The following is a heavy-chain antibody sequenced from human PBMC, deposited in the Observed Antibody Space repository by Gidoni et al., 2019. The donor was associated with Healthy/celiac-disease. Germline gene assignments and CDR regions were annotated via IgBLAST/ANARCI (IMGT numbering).Heavy chain of an antibody. D-gene: IGHD3-10*01. CDR1: GFTFSDYY. CDR2: ISSSSSYT. V-gene: IGHV3-11*05. CDR3: ARTVMVRGVINPHDYFDY. Sequence: QVQLVESGGGLVKPGGSLRLSCAASGFTFSDYYMSWIRQAPGKGLEWVSYISSSSSYTNYADSVKGRFTISRDNAKNSLYLQMNSLRAEDTAVYYCARTVMVRGVINPHDYFDYWGQGTLVTVSS. J-gene: IGHJ4*02.